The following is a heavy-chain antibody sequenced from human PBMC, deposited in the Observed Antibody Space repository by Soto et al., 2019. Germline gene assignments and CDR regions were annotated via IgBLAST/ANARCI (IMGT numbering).Heavy chain of an antibody. Sequence: DALLEESGGGLAQPGRSLRLSCRGSGFTFRAHSLSWFRRAPGKGLEWVGFTTSLPHGERTEYVASVEGRFIISRNDSESVAYLQMNRLKTEDAATYFCARHDYFRFDLWGQGTMVTVSS. CDR3: ARHDYFRFDL. J-gene: IGHJ3*01. D-gene: IGHD4-17*01. V-gene: IGHV3-49*03. CDR1: GFTFRAHS. CDR2: TTSLPHGERT.